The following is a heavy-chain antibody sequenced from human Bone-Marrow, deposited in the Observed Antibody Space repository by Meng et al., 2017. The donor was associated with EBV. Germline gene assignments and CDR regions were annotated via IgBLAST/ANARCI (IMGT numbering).Heavy chain of an antibody. V-gene: IGHV1-2*06. Sequence: QMFECVSDLKIPVASFTVTGRASGYTCTDYYMHCVGQAPGQVLEWMGRINPNSGGTNYAQKFQGSVTITRDTSISTTYMELSRLRSDDTAVYYCARLLGVIAAVPGYWGQGTLVTVSS. J-gene: IGHJ4*02. D-gene: IGHD6-13*01. CDR3: ARLLGVIAAVPGY. CDR1: GYTCTDYY. CDR2: INPNSGGT.